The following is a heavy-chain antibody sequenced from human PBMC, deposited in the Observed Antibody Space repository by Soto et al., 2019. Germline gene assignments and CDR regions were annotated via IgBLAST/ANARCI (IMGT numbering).Heavy chain of an antibody. CDR2: IIPIFGTA. Sequence: SVKVSCKASGGTFSSYAISWVRQAPGRGLEWMGGIIPIFGTANYAQKFQGRVTITADKSTSTAYMELSSLRSGDTAVYYCAREGACSGGSCYPYYFDYWGQGTLVTVSS. V-gene: IGHV1-69*06. CDR1: GGTFSSYA. D-gene: IGHD2-15*01. CDR3: AREGACSGGSCYPYYFDY. J-gene: IGHJ4*02.